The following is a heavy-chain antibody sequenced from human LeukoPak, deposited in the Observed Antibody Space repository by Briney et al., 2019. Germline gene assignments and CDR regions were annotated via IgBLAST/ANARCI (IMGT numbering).Heavy chain of an antibody. V-gene: IGHV3-33*06. CDR2: IWYDGSNK. D-gene: IGHD2-15*01. CDR1: GFTFSSYG. CDR3: AKDERYCSGGTCYWGH. Sequence: PGRSLRLSCAASGFTFSSYGMHWVRQAPGKGLEWVAVIWYDGSNKYYADSVKGRFTISRDNSKNTLYLQMNSLRAEDTAVYYCAKDERYCSGGTCYWGHWGQGTLVTVSS. J-gene: IGHJ4*02.